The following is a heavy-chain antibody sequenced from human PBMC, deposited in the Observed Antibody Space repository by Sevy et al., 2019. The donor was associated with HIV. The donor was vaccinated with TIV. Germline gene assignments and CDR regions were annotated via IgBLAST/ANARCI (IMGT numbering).Heavy chain of an antibody. Sequence: GGSLRLSCEASGFTLSSHEMNWARQVPGKGLEWVSYISSGSSTKFYTDSVKGRFTISRDNAKNSLYLHMDSLRVEDTAVYYCARDPPETGPKYSYFMDVWGKGTTVTVSS. CDR1: GFTLSSHE. J-gene: IGHJ6*03. V-gene: IGHV3-48*03. CDR3: ARDPPETGPKYSYFMDV. D-gene: IGHD3-9*01. CDR2: ISSGSSTK.